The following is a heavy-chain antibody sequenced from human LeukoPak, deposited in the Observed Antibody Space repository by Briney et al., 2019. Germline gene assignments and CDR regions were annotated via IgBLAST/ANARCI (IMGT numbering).Heavy chain of an antibody. CDR2: IYSGGST. CDR1: GFTVSSNY. Sequence: GGSLRLPCAASGFTVSSNYMSWVRQAPGKGLEWVSVIYSGGSTYYADSVKGRFTFSRDNSKNTLYLQMNSLRAEDTAVYYCAKYTHSSGFDYWGQGTLVTVSS. V-gene: IGHV3-53*01. CDR3: AKYTHSSGFDY. J-gene: IGHJ4*02. D-gene: IGHD3-22*01.